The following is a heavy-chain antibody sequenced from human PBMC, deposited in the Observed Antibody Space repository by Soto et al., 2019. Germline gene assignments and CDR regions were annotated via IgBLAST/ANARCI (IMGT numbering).Heavy chain of an antibody. Sequence: SQTLSLPCVISGDSVASNSAAWNLIRQSPSRGLEWLGRTYYRSKWYNDYAVSVKSRITINPDTSKNQFSLQLNSVTPGDTAVYYCARDLCSGGSCYVGYWGQGTLVTVSS. CDR3: ARDLCSGGSCYVGY. CDR1: GDSVASNSAA. CDR2: TYYRSKWYN. V-gene: IGHV6-1*01. D-gene: IGHD2-15*01. J-gene: IGHJ4*02.